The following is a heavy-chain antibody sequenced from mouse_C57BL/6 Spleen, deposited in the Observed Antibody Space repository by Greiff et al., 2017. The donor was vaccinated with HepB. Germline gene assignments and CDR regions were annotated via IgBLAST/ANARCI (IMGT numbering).Heavy chain of an antibody. V-gene: IGHV5-4*03. CDR1: GFTFSSYA. CDR2: ISDGGSYT. D-gene: IGHD2-4*01. J-gene: IGHJ3*01. Sequence: DVMLVESGGGLVKPGGSLKLSCAASGFTFSSYAMSWVRQTPEKRLEWVATISDGGSYTYYPDNVKGRFTISRDNAKNNLYLQMSQLKSEDTAMYYCARGVYDYAFAYWGQGTLVTVSA. CDR3: ARGVYDYAFAY.